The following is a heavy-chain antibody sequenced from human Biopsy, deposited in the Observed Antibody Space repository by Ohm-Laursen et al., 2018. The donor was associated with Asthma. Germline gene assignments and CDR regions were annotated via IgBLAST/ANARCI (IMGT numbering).Heavy chain of an antibody. V-gene: IGHV4-34*01. CDR1: GGSFSSNY. D-gene: IGHD2-21*02. Sequence: SETLSLTCAVYGGSFSSNYWSWIRQTPGKGLEWLGDTHHSGYTNYNPSLSSRLTLSVDTSKNQFSLRLTSVTAADAAVYYCARGISRVTGLFDHFDSWGQGTLVTVSS. CDR3: ARGISRVTGLFDHFDS. CDR2: THHSGYT. J-gene: IGHJ4*02.